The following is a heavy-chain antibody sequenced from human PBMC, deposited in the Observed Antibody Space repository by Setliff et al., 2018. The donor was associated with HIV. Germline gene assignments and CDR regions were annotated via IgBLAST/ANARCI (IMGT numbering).Heavy chain of an antibody. CDR3: AADNYNCNSFDS. CDR1: GYTFTAYY. J-gene: IGHJ4*02. D-gene: IGHD3-3*01. CDR2: INPKSGGT. V-gene: IGHV1-2*02. Sequence: ASVKVSCKASGYTFTAYYIHWVRQAPGQGLEWMGWINPKSGGTNYAQKFLGRVTMTQDTSFTTAYLELSRLGSDDTAVYYCAADNYNCNSFDSWGQGSLVTVSS.